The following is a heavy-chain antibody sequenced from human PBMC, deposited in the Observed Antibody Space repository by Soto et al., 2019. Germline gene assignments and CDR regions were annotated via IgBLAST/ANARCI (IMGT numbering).Heavy chain of an antibody. CDR2: IGAYNGNT. CDR1: GYTFTSYG. CDR3: ARAVTVTTSLVD. D-gene: IGHD4-17*01. Sequence: ASVKVSCKASGYTFTSYGISWVRQAPGQGLEWMGWIGAYNGNTNYAQKLQGRVTMTTDTSTSTAYMELRSLRSDDTAVYYCARAVTVTTSLVDWGQGTLVTVSS. J-gene: IGHJ4*02. V-gene: IGHV1-18*01.